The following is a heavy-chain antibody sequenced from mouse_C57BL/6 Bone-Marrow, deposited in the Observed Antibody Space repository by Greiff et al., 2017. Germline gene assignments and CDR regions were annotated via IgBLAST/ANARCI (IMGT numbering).Heavy chain of an antibody. J-gene: IGHJ2*01. CDR2: IYPGDGDT. CDR3: ARGGYYGSSY. CDR1: GYAFSSYW. D-gene: IGHD1-1*01. Sequence: QVQLQQSGAELVKPGASVKISCKASGYAFSSYWMNWVKQRPGKGLEWIGQIYPGDGDTNYNGKFKGKATLTADKSSSTAYMQLSSLSSEDTAVYFCARGGYYGSSYWGQGTTLTVSS. V-gene: IGHV1-80*01.